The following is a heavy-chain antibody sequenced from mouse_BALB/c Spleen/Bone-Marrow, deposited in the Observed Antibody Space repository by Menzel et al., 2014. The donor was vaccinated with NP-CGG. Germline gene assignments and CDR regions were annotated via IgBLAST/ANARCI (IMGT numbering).Heavy chain of an antibody. J-gene: IGHJ4*01. D-gene: IGHD6-1*01. V-gene: IGHV1-47*01. CDR1: GYTFTTYP. CDR2: FHPFNDDT. Sequence: QVQLKESGAEVVKPGASVKMSCKALGYTFTTYPIEWMKQNHGKSLEWIGNFHPFNDDTKYNEKFKVKAKLTVEKSSSTVYLEVKLLTPNSDAIEYYSSKVPNNAIDYWGQGTTVTVSS. CDR3: SSKVPNNAIDY.